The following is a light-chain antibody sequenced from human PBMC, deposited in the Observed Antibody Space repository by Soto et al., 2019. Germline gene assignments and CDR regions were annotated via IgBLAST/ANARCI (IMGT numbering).Light chain of an antibody. Sequence: AIRRTQSPSSVSVSTGDRVTITCRASQDISSYLAWYQQRPGKAPKFLIYAASTLESGVPSRFSGSGSGTEFTLTISSLQSEDFATYYCQHYYTYPPTFGQGTKVDIK. CDR2: AAS. CDR1: QDISSY. J-gene: IGKJ1*01. CDR3: QHYYTYPPT. V-gene: IGKV1-8*01.